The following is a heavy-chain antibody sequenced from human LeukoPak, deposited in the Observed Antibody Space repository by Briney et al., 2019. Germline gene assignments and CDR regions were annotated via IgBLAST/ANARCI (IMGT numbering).Heavy chain of an antibody. CDR1: GFTFSNYA. J-gene: IGHJ4*02. V-gene: IGHV3-23*01. D-gene: IGHD2-2*01. CDR2: ISASGGST. Sequence: PGRSLRLSCAASGFTFSNYAMSWVRQAPGKGLEWVSAISASGGSTYYADSVKGRFTTSRDNSKNTLYLQMNSLRAEDTAVYYCAKPKDTAVGRYFDYWGQGTLVTVSS. CDR3: AKPKDTAVGRYFDY.